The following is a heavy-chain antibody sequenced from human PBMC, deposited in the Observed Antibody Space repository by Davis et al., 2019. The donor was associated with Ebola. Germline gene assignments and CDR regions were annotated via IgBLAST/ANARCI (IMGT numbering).Heavy chain of an antibody. V-gene: IGHV3-23*01. CDR2: ISGSGGST. Sequence: GESLKISCAASGFTFSSYAISWVRQAPGKGLEWVSAISGSGGSTYYADSVKGRFTISRDNSKNTLYLQMNSLRAEDTAVYYCAKDLSRITIFGGWVDYWGQGTLVTVSS. J-gene: IGHJ4*02. CDR3: AKDLSRITIFGGWVDY. D-gene: IGHD3-3*01. CDR1: GFTFSSYA.